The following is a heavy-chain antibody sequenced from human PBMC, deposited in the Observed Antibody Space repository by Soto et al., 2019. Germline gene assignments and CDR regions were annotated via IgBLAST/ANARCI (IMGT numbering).Heavy chain of an antibody. CDR2: IYFGDSDT. Sequence: EVQLVQSGAEVKKPGESLKISCKDSGYNFTSYWIGWVRQMPGKGLEWMGIIYFGDSDTRFSPSFQGQVTISADKSISTAYLHWSSLRASDTVVYYCASGYRKYYFDFWGQGTLVTVSS. CDR3: ASGYRKYYFDF. CDR1: GYNFTSYW. D-gene: IGHD5-18*01. J-gene: IGHJ4*02. V-gene: IGHV5-51*01.